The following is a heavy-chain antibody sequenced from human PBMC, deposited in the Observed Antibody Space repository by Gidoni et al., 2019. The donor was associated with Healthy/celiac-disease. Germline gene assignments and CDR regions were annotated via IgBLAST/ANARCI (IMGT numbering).Heavy chain of an antibody. V-gene: IGHV3-23*01. D-gene: IGHD2-21*02. Sequence: EVQLLESGGGLVQPGGSLRLSCAASGFTFSSYAMSWVRQAPGKGLEWVSAISGSGGSTYYADSVKGRFTISRDNSKNTLYLQMNSLRAEDTAVYYCARGSIVVVTAILDYWGQGTLVTVSS. J-gene: IGHJ4*02. CDR2: ISGSGGST. CDR1: GFTFSSYA. CDR3: ARGSIVVVTAILDY.